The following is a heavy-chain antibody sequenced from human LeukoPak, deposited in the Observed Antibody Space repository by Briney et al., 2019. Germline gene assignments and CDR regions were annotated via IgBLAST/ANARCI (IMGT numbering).Heavy chain of an antibody. CDR2: FDPEDGET. V-gene: IGHV1-24*01. CDR3: ATSGSGTPYYYGMDV. J-gene: IGHJ6*02. Sequence: ASVKVSRKVSGYXLTELSIHWVRQAPGKGLEWMGGFDPEDGETIYAQKFQGRVTMTEDTSTDTAYMELSSLRSEDTAVYYCATSGSGTPYYYGMDVWGQGTTVTVSS. CDR1: GYXLTELS. D-gene: IGHD3-10*01.